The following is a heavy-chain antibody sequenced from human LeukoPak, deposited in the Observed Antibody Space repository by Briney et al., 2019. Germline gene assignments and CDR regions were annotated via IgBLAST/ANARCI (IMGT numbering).Heavy chain of an antibody. J-gene: IGHJ3*01. CDR2: LYYSGST. CDR3: ARGRGSPYYVEAFDV. V-gene: IGHV4-59*11. CDR1: GASFTSHY. D-gene: IGHD3-22*01. Sequence: SETLSLTCSVSGASFTSHYWGWIRQPPGKGPEWIGHLYYSGSTTYNPSLESRVTMSVDTSRKQISLKLNSVAAADTAVYYCARGRGSPYYVEAFDVWGQGAVVTVSS.